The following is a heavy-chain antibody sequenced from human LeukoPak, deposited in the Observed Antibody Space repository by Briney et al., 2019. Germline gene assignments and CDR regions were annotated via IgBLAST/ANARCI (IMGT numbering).Heavy chain of an antibody. CDR2: INHSGST. CDR1: CGSVSSGSYY. V-gene: IGHV4-39*07. CDR3: ARGARPTYYYYGMDV. J-gene: IGHJ6*02. Sequence: PSETLSLTCTVSCGSVSSGSYYWSWIRQPPGKGLEWIGEINHSGSTNYNPSLKSRVSISVDTSKNQFSLKLSSVTAADTAVYYCARGARPTYYYYGMDVWGQGTTVTVSS.